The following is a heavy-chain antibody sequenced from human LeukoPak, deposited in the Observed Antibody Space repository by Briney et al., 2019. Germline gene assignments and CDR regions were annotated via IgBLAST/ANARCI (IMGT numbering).Heavy chain of an antibody. V-gene: IGHV6-1*01. CDR3: AREHSSSFLPNDAFDI. J-gene: IGHJ3*02. CDR1: GDSVSSNSAA. Sequence: SQTLSLTCAISGDSVSSNSAAWNWIRQSPSRGLEWLGRTYYRSKWYNDYAVSVKCRITINPDTSKNQFSLQLNSVTPEDTAVYYCAREHSSSFLPNDAFDIWGQGTMVTVSS. D-gene: IGHD6-13*01. CDR2: TYYRSKWYN.